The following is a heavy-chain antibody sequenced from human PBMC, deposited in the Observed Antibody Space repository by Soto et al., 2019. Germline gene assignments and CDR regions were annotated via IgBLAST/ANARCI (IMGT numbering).Heavy chain of an antibody. J-gene: IGHJ5*02. CDR2: IMPVFNIA. CDR1: GGTFSSYP. D-gene: IGHD3-3*01. V-gene: IGHV1-69*01. CDR3: AREEFGHTLPESNWFDP. Sequence: QVQLVQSGAEVKRPGSSVKVSCKSSGGTFSSYPIAWMRQAPGQGLEWMGAIMPVFNIANYARKFQGRVTITADASTATAYLEMTGLTSDDTAVYFCAREEFGHTLPESNWFDPWGQGTLVTVSS.